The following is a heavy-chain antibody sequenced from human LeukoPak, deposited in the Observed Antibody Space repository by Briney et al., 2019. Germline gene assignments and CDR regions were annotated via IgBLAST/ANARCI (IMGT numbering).Heavy chain of an antibody. D-gene: IGHD6-19*01. CDR1: GYSFTHYW. CDR3: ARHSMSGWYRATDF. J-gene: IGHJ4*02. Sequence: KSGESLKISCKGSGYSFTHYWIGWVRQMPGKGLEWMGIIYPGDSDTTYSPSFQDQVTISADKSNSTVYLQWSSLKAPDTAMYYCARHSMSGWYRATDFWGQGTLVTVSS. V-gene: IGHV5-51*01. CDR2: IYPGDSDT.